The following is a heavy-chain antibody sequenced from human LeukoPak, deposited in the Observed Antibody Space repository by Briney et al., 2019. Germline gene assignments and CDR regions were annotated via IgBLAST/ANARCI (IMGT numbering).Heavy chain of an antibody. D-gene: IGHD6-19*01. Sequence: PGGSLRLSCAASGFTFSSYSMSWVRQAPGKGLEWVSHISSSSRTIYYADSVKGRFTVSRDNAKDSVYLQMNSLRDEDTAVYYCARSREQWLVFGYWGQGTLVTVSS. CDR2: ISSSSRTI. V-gene: IGHV3-48*02. CDR1: GFTFSSYS. J-gene: IGHJ4*02. CDR3: ARSREQWLVFGY.